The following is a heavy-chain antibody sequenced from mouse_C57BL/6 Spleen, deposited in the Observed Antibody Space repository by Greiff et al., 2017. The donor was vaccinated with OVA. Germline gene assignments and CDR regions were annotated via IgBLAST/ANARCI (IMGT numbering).Heavy chain of an antibody. V-gene: IGHV5-17*01. CDR1: GFTFSDYG. J-gene: IGHJ3*01. D-gene: IGHD2-5*01. CDR3: ARGYSNLFAY. CDR2: ISSGSSTI. Sequence: DVMLVESGGGLVKPGGSLNLSCAASGFTFSDYGMHWVRQAPEKGLEWVAYISSGSSTIYYADTVKGRFTISRDNAKNTLFLQMTSLRSEDTAMYYCARGYSNLFAYWGQGTLVTVSA.